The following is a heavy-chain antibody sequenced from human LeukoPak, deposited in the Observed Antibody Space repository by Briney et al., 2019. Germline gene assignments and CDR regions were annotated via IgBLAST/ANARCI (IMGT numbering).Heavy chain of an antibody. CDR3: ARDLSRDGYNYFDC. J-gene: IGHJ4*02. V-gene: IGHV3-33*01. CDR2: IWYDGSNK. Sequence: GGSLRLSCAASGFTFSSYGMHWVRQAPGKGLEWVAVIWYDGSNKYYADSVKGRFTISRDNSKNTLYLQMNSLRAEDTAVYYCARDLSRDGYNYFDCWGQGTLVTVSS. D-gene: IGHD5-24*01. CDR1: GFTFSSYG.